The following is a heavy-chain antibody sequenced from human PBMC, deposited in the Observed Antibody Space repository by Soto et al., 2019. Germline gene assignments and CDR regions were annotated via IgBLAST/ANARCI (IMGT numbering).Heavy chain of an antibody. CDR2: MSGSGGGT. J-gene: IGHJ6*02. CDR3: AKCKGRQRHYFYYGLDF. D-gene: IGHD5-18*01. CDR1: GFTFSSYG. V-gene: IGHV3-23*01. Sequence: DVQLLESGGGLVQPGGSLRLSCAASGFTFSSYGMSWVRQAPGRGLEWVSTMSGSGGGTYYADSVEGRFTISRDTSKSTLYLQMNSLRAEDTAVYFCAKCKGRQRHYFYYGLDFWGQGTTVTVSS.